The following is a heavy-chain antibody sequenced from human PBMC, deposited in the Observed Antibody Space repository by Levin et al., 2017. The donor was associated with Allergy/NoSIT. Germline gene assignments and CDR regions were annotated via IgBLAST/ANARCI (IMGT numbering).Heavy chain of an antibody. Sequence: SVKVSCKASGGTFSSYAISWVRQAPGQGLEWMGRIIPILGIANYAQKFQGRVTITADKSTSTAYMELSSLSSEDTAVYYCARDGIAVADIDYWGQGTLVTVSS. V-gene: IGHV1-69*04. J-gene: IGHJ4*02. D-gene: IGHD6-19*01. CDR3: ARDGIAVADIDY. CDR2: IIPILGIA. CDR1: GGTFSSYA.